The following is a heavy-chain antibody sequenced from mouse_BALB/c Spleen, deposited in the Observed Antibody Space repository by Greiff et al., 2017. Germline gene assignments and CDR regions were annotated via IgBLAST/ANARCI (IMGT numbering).Heavy chain of an antibody. V-gene: IGHV1-87*01. Sequence: LQESGAELARPGASVKLSCKASGYTFTSYWMQWVKQRPGQGLEWIGAIYPGDGDTRYTQKFKGKATLTADKSSSTAYMQLSSLASEDSAVYYCARGITSAMDYWGQGTSVTVSA. D-gene: IGHD1-1*01. CDR3: ARGITSAMDY. CDR2: IYPGDGDT. CDR1: GYTFTSYW. J-gene: IGHJ4*01.